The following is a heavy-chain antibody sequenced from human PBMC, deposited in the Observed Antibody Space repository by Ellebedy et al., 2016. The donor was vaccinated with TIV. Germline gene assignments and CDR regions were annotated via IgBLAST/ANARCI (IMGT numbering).Heavy chain of an antibody. V-gene: IGHV3-11*01. CDR2: ISSSGVTI. D-gene: IGHD1-26*01. J-gene: IGHJ4*02. CDR1: GFTFSDYY. CDR3: ARDPLFANSLGNSGRGSFDY. Sequence: GESLKISCAASGFTFSDYYMSWIRQAPGKGLEWVSYISSSGVTIYYADSVKGRFTMSRDNAKNSLYLQMISLRAEDTAVYYCARDPLFANSLGNSGRGSFDYWGQGTLVTVSS.